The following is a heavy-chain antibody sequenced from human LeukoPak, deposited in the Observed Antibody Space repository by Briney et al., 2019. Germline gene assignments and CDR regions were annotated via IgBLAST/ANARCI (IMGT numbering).Heavy chain of an antibody. CDR3: ARDRGYSTFDY. CDR1: ALTFSNYW. J-gene: IGHJ4*02. D-gene: IGHD4-23*01. V-gene: IGHV3-7*01. Sequence: GGSLRLSCAASALTFSNYWMSWVRQAPGKGPEWVANIKEDGSEINYVDSVKGRFTISRDNAKNSLYLQMNSLRVDDTAVYYCARDRGYSTFDYWGQGTLVTVSS. CDR2: IKEDGSEI.